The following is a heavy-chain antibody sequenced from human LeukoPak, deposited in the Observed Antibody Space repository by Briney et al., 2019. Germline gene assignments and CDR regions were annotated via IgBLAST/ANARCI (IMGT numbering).Heavy chain of an antibody. J-gene: IGHJ4*02. CDR3: VRPLDLAGYSSFVS. CDR1: GFTFRSYFW. Sequence: GGSLRLSCAASGFTFRSYFWMHWVRQAPGKGLVWVSRIRSDGGSSTYADSVKGRFTISRDNAKNTLYLQMNTLRAEDTAVYYSVRPLDLAGYSSFVSWGQGTLVTVSS. D-gene: IGHD3-9*01. V-gene: IGHV3-74*01. CDR2: IRSDGGSS.